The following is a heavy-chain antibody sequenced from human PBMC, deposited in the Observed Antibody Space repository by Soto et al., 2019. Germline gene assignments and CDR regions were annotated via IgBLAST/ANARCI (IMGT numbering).Heavy chain of an antibody. D-gene: IGHD4-17*01. V-gene: IGHV4-59*01. CDR2: IYYTGST. CDR3: ARGGSYGDFFDY. CDR1: VGSMSSNY. Sequence: XGTLSLTCTFSVGSMSSNYWTWMRQSPGKGLEWIGYIYYTGSTKYNPSLKSRVTISLDTSKNQFSLRLTSVTSADTAVYYCARGGSYGDFFDYWGQGAQVTVSS. J-gene: IGHJ4*02.